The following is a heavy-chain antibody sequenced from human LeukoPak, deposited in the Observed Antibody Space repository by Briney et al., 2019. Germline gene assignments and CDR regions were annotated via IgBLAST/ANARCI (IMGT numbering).Heavy chain of an antibody. D-gene: IGHD6-13*01. V-gene: IGHV3-30*02. CDR3: ASGYSSSWYLASPFDY. J-gene: IGHJ4*02. CDR2: IRYDGSNK. CDR1: GFIFSSYG. Sequence: GGSLRLSCAASGFIFSSYGMHWVRQAPGTGLERVAFIRYDGSNKYYADSVKGRFTISRYNSKNTLYLQMNSLRAEDTAVYYCASGYSSSWYLASPFDYWGQGTLVTVSS.